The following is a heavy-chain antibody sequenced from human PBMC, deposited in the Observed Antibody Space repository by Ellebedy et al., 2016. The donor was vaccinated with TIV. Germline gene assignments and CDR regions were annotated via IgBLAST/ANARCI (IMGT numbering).Heavy chain of an antibody. CDR3: ARDGYYDILTGYYSSLNWFDP. Sequence: ASVKVSYKASGYTFSSYGISWVRQAPGQGLEWMGWISAYNGNTNYAQKLQGRVTMTTDTSTSTAYMELRSLRSDDTAVYYCARDGYYDILTGYYSSLNWFDPWGQGTLVTVSS. V-gene: IGHV1-18*04. CDR1: GYTFSSYG. CDR2: ISAYNGNT. J-gene: IGHJ5*02. D-gene: IGHD3-9*01.